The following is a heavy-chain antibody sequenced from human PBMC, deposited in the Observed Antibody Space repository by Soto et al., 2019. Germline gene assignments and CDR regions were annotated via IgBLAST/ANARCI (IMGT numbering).Heavy chain of an antibody. V-gene: IGHV4-34*01. Sequence: SETLSLTCAVYGGSFSGYYWSWIRQPPGKGLEWIGEINHSGSTNYNPSLKSRVTISVDTSKNQFSLKLSSVTAADTAVYYCARGIMQWLGFYCYYYGMDVWGQGTTVTVSS. D-gene: IGHD6-19*01. J-gene: IGHJ6*02. CDR2: INHSGST. CDR3: ARGIMQWLGFYCYYYGMDV. CDR1: GGSFSGYY.